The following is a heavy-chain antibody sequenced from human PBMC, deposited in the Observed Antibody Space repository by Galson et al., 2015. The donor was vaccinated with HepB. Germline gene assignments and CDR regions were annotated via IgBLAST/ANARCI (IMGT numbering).Heavy chain of an antibody. CDR1: GYTFTSYA. CDR3: ARGGSGNYYNVPFAY. Sequence: SVKVSCKASGYTFTSYAMNWVRQAPGQGLEWMGWINTNTGNPTYAQGFTGRFVFSLDTSVSTAYLQISSLKAEDTAVYYCARGGSGNYYNVPFAYWGQGTLVTVSS. V-gene: IGHV7-4-1*02. CDR2: INTNTGNP. D-gene: IGHD3-10*01. J-gene: IGHJ4*02.